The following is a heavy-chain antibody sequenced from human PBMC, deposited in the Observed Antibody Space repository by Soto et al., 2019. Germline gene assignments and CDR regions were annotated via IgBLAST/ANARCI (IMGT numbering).Heavy chain of an antibody. J-gene: IGHJ4*02. V-gene: IGHV3-48*02. CDR2: ISTGSSAI. CDR3: ARSEGYTSGFDY. Sequence: LRLSCAASGFTFSSYRMNWVRQAPGKGLEWLSYISTGSSAIYYADSVKGRFTISRDNAKNSLYLQMNSLRDEDTAVYYCARSEGYTSGFDYWGQGTLVTVSS. CDR1: GFTFSSYR. D-gene: IGHD6-19*01.